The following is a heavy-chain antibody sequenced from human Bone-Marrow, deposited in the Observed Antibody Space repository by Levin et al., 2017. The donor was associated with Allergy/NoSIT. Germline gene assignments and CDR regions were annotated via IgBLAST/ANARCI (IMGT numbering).Heavy chain of an antibody. V-gene: IGHV3-48*01. CDR2: ISSRSTTI. J-gene: IGHJ4*02. D-gene: IGHD4-11*01. Sequence: LSLTCAASGFTFSSYSVNWVRQAPGKGLEWVSYISSRSTTIHYADSVKGRFTISRDNAKRSVYLQMHSLRAEDTAVYFCARDPQFDNDYSNYEDPYYFDYWGQGTLVIVSS. CDR1: GFTFSSYS. CDR3: ARDPQFDNDYSNYEDPYYFDY.